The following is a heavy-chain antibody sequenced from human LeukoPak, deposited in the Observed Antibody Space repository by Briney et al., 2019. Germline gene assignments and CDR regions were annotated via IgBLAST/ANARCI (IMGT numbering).Heavy chain of an antibody. V-gene: IGHV5-51*01. D-gene: IGHD6-13*01. CDR2: IYPGDSDT. CDR1: GYSFTSYW. CDR3: ARHVIAAAGTRWFDP. Sequence: GESLKISCKGSGYSFTSYWIGWVRQMPGKGLEWMGIIYPGDSDTRYSPSFQGQVTIPADKSISTAYLQWSSLKASDTAMYYCARHVIAAAGTRWFDPWGQGTLVTVSS. J-gene: IGHJ5*02.